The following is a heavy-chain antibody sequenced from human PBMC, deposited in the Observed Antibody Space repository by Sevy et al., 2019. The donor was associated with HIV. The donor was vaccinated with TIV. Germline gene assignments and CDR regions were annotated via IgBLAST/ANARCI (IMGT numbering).Heavy chain of an antibody. Sequence: GSLRLSCAASGFTFSSYGMHWVRQAPGKGLEWVAVIWYDGSNKYYADSVKGRFTISRDNSKNTLYLQMNSLRAEDTAVYYCARDSTSRTYNWFDPWGQGTLVTVSS. CDR2: IWYDGSNK. CDR3: ARDSTSRTYNWFDP. V-gene: IGHV3-33*01. CDR1: GFTFSSYG. D-gene: IGHD2-2*01. J-gene: IGHJ5*02.